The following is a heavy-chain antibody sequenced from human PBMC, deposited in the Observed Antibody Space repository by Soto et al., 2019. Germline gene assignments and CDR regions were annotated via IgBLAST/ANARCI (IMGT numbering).Heavy chain of an antibody. J-gene: IGHJ6*03. D-gene: IGHD1-26*01. V-gene: IGHV1-69*04. CDR1: GGSFSSYT. Sequence: SVKVSCKASGGSFSSYTISWVRQAPGQGLEWMGRIIPSLGIANYAQKFQGRVTITADKSTSTAYMELSSLRSEDTAVYYCARDLGAGVRYYYYMDVWGKGTTVTVSS. CDR3: ARDLGAGVRYYYYMDV. CDR2: IIPSLGIA.